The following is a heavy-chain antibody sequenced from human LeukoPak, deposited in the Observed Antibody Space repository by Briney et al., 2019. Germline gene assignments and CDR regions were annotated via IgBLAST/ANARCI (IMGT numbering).Heavy chain of an antibody. J-gene: IGHJ3*02. CDR1: GGSVSSGSYY. V-gene: IGHV4-61*01. CDR3: ARDLLNYDILTGYYHDAFDI. Sequence: PSETLSLTCTVSGGSVSSGSYYWSWIRLHPGKGLEWIGYIYYSGSTNYNPSLKSRVTISVDTSKNQFSLKLSSVTAADTAVYYCARDLLNYDILTGYYHDAFDIWGQGTMVTVSS. D-gene: IGHD3-9*01. CDR2: IYYSGST.